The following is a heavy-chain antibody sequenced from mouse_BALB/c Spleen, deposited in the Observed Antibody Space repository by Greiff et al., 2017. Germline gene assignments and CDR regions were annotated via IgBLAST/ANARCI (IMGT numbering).Heavy chain of an antibody. J-gene: IGHJ2*01. D-gene: IGHD2-3*01. CDR1: GFTFSSYG. Sequence: DVMLVESGGGLVQPGGSLKLSCAASGFTFSSYGMSWVRQTPDKRLELVATINSNGGSTYYPDSVKGRFTISRDNAKNTLYLQMSSLKSEDTAMYYCARVGYYGGYFNYWGQGTTLTVSS. CDR3: ARVGYYGGYFNY. V-gene: IGHV5-6-3*01. CDR2: INSNGGST.